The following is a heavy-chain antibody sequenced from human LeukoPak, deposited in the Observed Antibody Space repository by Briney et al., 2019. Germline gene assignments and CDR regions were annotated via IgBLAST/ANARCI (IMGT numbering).Heavy chain of an antibody. Sequence: GGSLRLSCAASGFTFSSYAMHWVRQAPGKGLEWVAVISYDGSNKYYADSVKGRFTISRDNSNNTLYLQMNILRAEDTAVYYCARESDDSSGYYYVRRSFDYWGQGTLVTVSS. CDR2: ISYDGSNK. D-gene: IGHD3-22*01. CDR3: ARESDDSSGYYYVRRSFDY. J-gene: IGHJ4*02. V-gene: IGHV3-30*04. CDR1: GFTFSSYA.